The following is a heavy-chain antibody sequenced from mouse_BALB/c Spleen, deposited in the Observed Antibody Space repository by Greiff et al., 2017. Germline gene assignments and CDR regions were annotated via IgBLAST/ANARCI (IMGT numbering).Heavy chain of an antibody. CDR1: GFSLTSYG. Sequence: VKLVESGPGLVAPSQSLSITCTVSGFSLTSYGVHWVRQPPGKGLEWLGVIWAGGSTNYNSALMSRLSISKDNSKSQVFLKMNSLQTDDTAMYYCARDNGYPYYYAMDYWGQGTSVTVSS. CDR3: ARDNGYPYYYAMDY. CDR2: IWAGGST. J-gene: IGHJ4*01. V-gene: IGHV2-9*02. D-gene: IGHD2-2*01.